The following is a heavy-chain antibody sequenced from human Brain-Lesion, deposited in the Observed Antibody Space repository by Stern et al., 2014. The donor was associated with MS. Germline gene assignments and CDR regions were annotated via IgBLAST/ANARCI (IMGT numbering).Heavy chain of an antibody. CDR3: AGEEDIRYCSGGSCTGNWFDP. D-gene: IGHD2-15*01. CDR1: GGSVSSTSYA. CDR2: IYYSGNT. V-gene: IGHV4-39*01. Sequence: VQLVESGPGLVKPSETLSLTCTVAGGSVSSTSYAWAWIRQPPGKGLEWIGTIYYSGNTYYSPSLKSRLTISLDTSKNLFSLQLRFVTAADTAVYYCAGEEDIRYCSGGSCTGNWFDPWGQGTLVTVSS. J-gene: IGHJ5*02.